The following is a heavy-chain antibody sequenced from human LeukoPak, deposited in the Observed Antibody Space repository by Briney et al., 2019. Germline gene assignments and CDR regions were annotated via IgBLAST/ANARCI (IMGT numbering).Heavy chain of an antibody. J-gene: IGHJ6*04. CDR1: GFTFSSYS. CDR2: ISTSSSYI. D-gene: IGHD4-23*01. CDR3: ARDRGNYGGTSPGLDV. Sequence: PGGSLRLSCAASGFTFSSYSMNWVRQAPGRGLEWVSSISTSSSYIYYADSVKGRFTISRDNARKSVYLQMNSLRAEDTAVYYCARDRGNYGGTSPGLDVWGKGTTVTVSS. V-gene: IGHV3-21*01.